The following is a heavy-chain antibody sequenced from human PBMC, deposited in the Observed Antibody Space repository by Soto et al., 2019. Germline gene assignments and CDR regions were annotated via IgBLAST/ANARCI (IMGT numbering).Heavy chain of an antibody. CDR3: AREYYYGSGSPMGH. Sequence: PSETLSLTCTVSGGSIRSGDYYWSWIRQPPGKGLEWMGYIYDSGSAYYNPSLKRRLTISVDRSKNQFSLKLTPVTAAGTAVYFCAREYYYGSGSPMGHWGQGTLVTVSS. CDR2: IYDSGSA. D-gene: IGHD3-10*01. V-gene: IGHV4-30-4*01. CDR1: GGSIRSGDYY. J-gene: IGHJ4*02.